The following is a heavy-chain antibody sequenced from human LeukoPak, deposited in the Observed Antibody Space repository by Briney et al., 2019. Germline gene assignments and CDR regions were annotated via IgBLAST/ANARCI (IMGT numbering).Heavy chain of an antibody. J-gene: IGHJ5*01. Sequence: GGSLRLSCAASGFTFSSYWMHWVRQAPGKGLVWVSRINSDGSSTSYADSVKGRFTISRDNAKNTLYLQMNSLRAEDTAVYYCAAPRYYSSGWFGSWGQGTLVTVSS. D-gene: IGHD6-19*01. CDR3: AAPRYYSSGWFGS. V-gene: IGHV3-74*01. CDR1: GFTFSSYW. CDR2: INSDGSST.